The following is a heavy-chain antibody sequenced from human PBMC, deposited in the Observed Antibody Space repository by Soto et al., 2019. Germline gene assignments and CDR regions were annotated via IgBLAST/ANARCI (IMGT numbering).Heavy chain of an antibody. J-gene: IGHJ3*02. V-gene: IGHV3-73*01. Sequence: GGSLRLSCAASGFTFSGSAMHWVRQASGKGLEWVGRIRSKANSYATAYAASVKGRFTISRDDSKNTAYLQMNSLKTEDTAVYYCTRSLEWLEKGSGAFDIWGQGTMVTVSS. D-gene: IGHD6-19*01. CDR1: GFTFSGSA. CDR2: IRSKANSYAT. CDR3: TRSLEWLEKGSGAFDI.